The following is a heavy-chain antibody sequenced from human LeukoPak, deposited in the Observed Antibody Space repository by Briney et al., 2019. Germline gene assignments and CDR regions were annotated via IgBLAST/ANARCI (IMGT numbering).Heavy chain of an antibody. CDR3: ARDVSIFGPSFYSDF. CDR2: FYPTVSS. J-gene: IGHJ4*02. Sequence: PSETLSLTCTVSGGSISSYYWSWIRQPAGKGLEWIGHFYPTVSSNYNPSLKSRVTMSVDTSKNQFSLKMSSVTAADTAVYYCARDVSIFGPSFYSDFWGQGTMVTVSS. D-gene: IGHD3-3*01. V-gene: IGHV4-4*07. CDR1: GGSISSYY.